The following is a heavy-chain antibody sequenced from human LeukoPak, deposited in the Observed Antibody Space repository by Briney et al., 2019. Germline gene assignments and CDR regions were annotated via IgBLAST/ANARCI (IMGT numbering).Heavy chain of an antibody. CDR3: ARDLRYGGNYMDV. CDR2: IYYSGST. V-gene: IGHV4-59*01. Sequence: SETLSLTCTVSGGSISSYYWSWIRQPPGKGLEWIGYIYYSGSTNYNPSLKSRVTISVDTSKNQFSLKLSSVTAADTAVYYCARDLRYGGNYMDVWGKGTTVTVSS. D-gene: IGHD4-23*01. J-gene: IGHJ6*03. CDR1: GGSISSYY.